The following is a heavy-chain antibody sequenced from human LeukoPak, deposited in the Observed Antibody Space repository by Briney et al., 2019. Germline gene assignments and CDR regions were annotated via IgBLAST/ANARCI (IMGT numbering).Heavy chain of an antibody. D-gene: IGHD3-10*01. J-gene: IGHJ4*02. CDR2: ISGSGGST. CDR3: AKRAKGVSSGGIVY. Sequence: GGSLRLSCAASGFTFSSYAMSWVRQAPGKGLEWVSAISGSGGSTYYADSVKGRFTISRDNSKNTLYLQMNSLRAGDTAVYYCAKRAKGVSSGGIVYWGQGTLVTVSS. V-gene: IGHV3-23*01. CDR1: GFTFSSYA.